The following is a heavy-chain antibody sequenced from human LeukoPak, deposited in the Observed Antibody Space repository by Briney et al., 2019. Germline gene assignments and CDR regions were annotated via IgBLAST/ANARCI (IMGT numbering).Heavy chain of an antibody. CDR1: GFIFSSYW. Sequence: GGSLRLSCAASGFIFSSYWMQRVRQAPGKGLVWVSHINSDGSSTSYADSVKGRFTISRDNAKNTLYLQMNSLRAEDTAVYYCTRAHIYYGSESYYNALDYWGQGTLVTVSS. J-gene: IGHJ4*02. CDR2: INSDGSST. CDR3: TRAHIYYGSESYYNALDY. V-gene: IGHV3-74*01. D-gene: IGHD3-10*01.